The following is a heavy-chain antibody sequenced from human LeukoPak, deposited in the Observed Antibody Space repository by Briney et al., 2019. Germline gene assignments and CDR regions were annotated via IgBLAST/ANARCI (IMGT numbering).Heavy chain of an antibody. J-gene: IGHJ4*02. Sequence: GGSLRLSCAASGFTFSSYWMHWVRQAPGKGLVWVSRVSSDGRNTIYAYSVKGRFTISRDNSKNTLYLQMNSLRAEDTAVYYCAKDFPSSIVVVVAATYFDYWGQGTLVTVSS. CDR1: GFTFSSYW. V-gene: IGHV3-74*01. CDR2: VSSDGRNT. D-gene: IGHD2-15*01. CDR3: AKDFPSSIVVVVAATYFDY.